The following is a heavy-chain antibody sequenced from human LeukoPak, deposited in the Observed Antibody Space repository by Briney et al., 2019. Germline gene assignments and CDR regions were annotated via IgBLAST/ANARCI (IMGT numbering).Heavy chain of an antibody. Sequence: ASVKVSCKASGYTFTVYYMHWVRQAPGQGLEWMGWINANSGDTKYAQKFQGRVTMTRDTSISTAYMEPSRLRSDDTAMYYCARELSGYSDYWGQGTLVTVSS. CDR1: GYTFTVYY. CDR3: ARELSGYSDY. V-gene: IGHV1-2*02. D-gene: IGHD3-22*01. J-gene: IGHJ4*02. CDR2: INANSGDT.